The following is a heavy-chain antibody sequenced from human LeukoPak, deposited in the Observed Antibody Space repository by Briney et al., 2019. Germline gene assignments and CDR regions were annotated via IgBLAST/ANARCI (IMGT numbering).Heavy chain of an antibody. J-gene: IGHJ5*02. CDR2: ISAYNGNT. V-gene: IGHV1-18*01. Sequence: ASVKVSCKASGYTFTSYGISWVRQAPGQGLEWMGWISAYNGNTNYAQKLQGRVTMTTDTSTSTAYMELRSLRSDDTAVYYCARVVPPPVITWFPPWAQEPLAPVPS. D-gene: IGHD3-22*01. CDR1: GYTFTSYG. CDR3: ARVVPPPVITWFPP.